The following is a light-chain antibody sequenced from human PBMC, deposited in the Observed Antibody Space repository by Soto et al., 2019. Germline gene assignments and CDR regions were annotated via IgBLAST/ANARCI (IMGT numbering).Light chain of an antibody. J-gene: IGKJ2*03. CDR2: AAS. CDR3: QQSYSNPPG. V-gene: IGKV1-39*01. Sequence: DIQMTQSPSPLSASVGDRVTITCRASQSISNYFNWYQQKPGKAPKLLIYAASSLQSGVPSRFSGSGSGTDFTLTISSLQPEDFATYYCQQSYSNPPGFGQGTKLEIK. CDR1: QSISNY.